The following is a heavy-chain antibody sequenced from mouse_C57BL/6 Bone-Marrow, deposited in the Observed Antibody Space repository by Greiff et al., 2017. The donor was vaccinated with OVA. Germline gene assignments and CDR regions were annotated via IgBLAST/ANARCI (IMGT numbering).Heavy chain of an antibody. Sequence: EVQLQQSGPELVKPGASVKISCKASGYSFTGYYMNWVKQSPEKSLEWIGEINPSTGGTTYNQKFKAKATLTVDKSSSTAYMQLKSLTSEDSAVYYCARNYEGYWGQGTTLTVSS. D-gene: IGHD1-1*01. J-gene: IGHJ2*01. CDR1: GYSFTGYY. CDR3: ARNYEGY. CDR2: INPSTGGT. V-gene: IGHV1-42*01.